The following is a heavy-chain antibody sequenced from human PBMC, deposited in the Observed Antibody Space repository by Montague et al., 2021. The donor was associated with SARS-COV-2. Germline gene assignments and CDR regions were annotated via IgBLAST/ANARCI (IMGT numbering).Heavy chain of an antibody. CDR3: ARLHCSSTSCYYLFFAETSHFDY. V-gene: IGHV4-39*01. D-gene: IGHD2-2*01. J-gene: IGHJ4*02. CDR2: IYYSGST. Sequence: SKTLSLTCTVSGGSISSSSYYWGWIRQPPGKGLEWIGSIYYSGSTYYNPSLKSRVTISVDTSKNQFPLKLSSVTAADTAVYYCARLHCSSTSCYYLFFAETSHFDYWDQGTLDTVSS. CDR1: GGSISSSSYY.